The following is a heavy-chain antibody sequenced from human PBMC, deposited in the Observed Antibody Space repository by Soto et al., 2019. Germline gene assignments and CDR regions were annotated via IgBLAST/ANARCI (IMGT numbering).Heavy chain of an antibody. CDR3: ARLSLIELGTILGVGAPNWFDP. CDR1: GYSFTSYW. Sequence: GESLKISCKGSGYSFTSYWIGWVRQMPGKGLEWMGIIYPGDSDTRYSPSFQGQVTISADKSISTAYLQWSSLKASDTAMYYCARLSLIELGTILGVGAPNWFDPWGQGTLVIVSS. D-gene: IGHD3-3*01. J-gene: IGHJ5*02. CDR2: IYPGDSDT. V-gene: IGHV5-51*01.